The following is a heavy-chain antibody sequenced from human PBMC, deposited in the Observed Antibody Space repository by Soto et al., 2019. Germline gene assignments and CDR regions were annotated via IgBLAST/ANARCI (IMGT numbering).Heavy chain of an antibody. CDR3: ARTPGGWTDP. V-gene: IGHV4-30-4*01. J-gene: IGHJ5*02. Sequence: SETLSLTCTVSGGSISSGDYYWSWIRQPPGKGLEWIGYIYYSGSTYYTPSLKSRLTISVDTSKNQFSLKLNSVTAADTAVYYCARTPGGWTDPWGQGTLVTVSS. D-gene: IGHD3-16*01. CDR1: GGSISSGDYY. CDR2: IYYSGST.